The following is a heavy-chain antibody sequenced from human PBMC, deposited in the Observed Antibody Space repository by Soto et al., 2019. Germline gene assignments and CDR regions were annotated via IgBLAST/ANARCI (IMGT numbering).Heavy chain of an antibody. J-gene: IGHJ4*02. Sequence: GSLRLSCAASGFTFSSYGMHWVRQAPGKGLEWVAVISYDGSNKYYADSVKGRFTISRDNSKNTLYLQMNSLRAEDTAVYYCAKDSGSGFLDYWGQGTLVTVSS. CDR1: GFTFSSYG. CDR3: AKDSGSGFLDY. CDR2: ISYDGSNK. D-gene: IGHD3-22*01. V-gene: IGHV3-30*18.